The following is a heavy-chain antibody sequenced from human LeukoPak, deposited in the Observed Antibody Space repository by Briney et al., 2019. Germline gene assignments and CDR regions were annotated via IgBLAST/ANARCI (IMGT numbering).Heavy chain of an antibody. Sequence: GGTLRLSCAASGFTFSSCGMSWVRQAPGKGLEWVSAISGSGGSTYYADSVKGRFTISRDNSKNTLYLQMNSLRAEDTAVYYCAKHSSGYDERYFDYWGQGTLVTVSS. CDR1: GFTFSSCG. J-gene: IGHJ4*02. CDR3: AKHSSGYDERYFDY. D-gene: IGHD5-12*01. CDR2: ISGSGGST. V-gene: IGHV3-23*01.